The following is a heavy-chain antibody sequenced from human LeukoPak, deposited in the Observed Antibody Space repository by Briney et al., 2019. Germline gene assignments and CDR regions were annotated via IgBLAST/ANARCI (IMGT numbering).Heavy chain of an antibody. J-gene: IGHJ4*02. Sequence: GGSLRLSCAASGFTLSGHWMTWVRQAPGKGLEWVANINQDGSAKYYVDSVKGRFTISRDNAKNSMYLQMNSLRAEDTAVYYCARERAGLYYFDYWGQGTLVTVSS. CDR3: ARERAGLYYFDY. CDR2: INQDGSAK. D-gene: IGHD2-21*02. V-gene: IGHV3-7*01. CDR1: GFTLSGHW.